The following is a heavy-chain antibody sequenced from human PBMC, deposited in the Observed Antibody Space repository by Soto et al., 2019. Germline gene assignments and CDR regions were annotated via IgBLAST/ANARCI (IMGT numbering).Heavy chain of an antibody. V-gene: IGHV4-61*08. CDR2: IYYSGST. J-gene: IGHJ3*02. CDR3: AKVGCRPFDI. CDR1: DGSIRSGGYS. Sequence: SETLPVPCAVSDGSIRSGGYSWSWIRQPPGKGLEWTGYIYYSGSTNYNPSLRSRVTISVDTSKNQFSLKLRSVTAADTAVYSCAKVGCRPFDIWGQGPMVTVSS.